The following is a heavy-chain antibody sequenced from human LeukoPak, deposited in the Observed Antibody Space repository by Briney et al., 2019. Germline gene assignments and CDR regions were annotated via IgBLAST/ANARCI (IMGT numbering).Heavy chain of an antibody. CDR3: ARDPISSSSYYFDY. D-gene: IGHD6-6*01. CDR1: GFTFSSYA. J-gene: IGHJ4*02. Sequence: GGSLRLSCAASGFTFSSYAMHWVRQAPGKGLEGVAVISYDGSNKYYADSVKGRFTISRDNSKNTLYLQMNSLRSEYTAVYYCARDPISSSSYYFDYWGQGTLVTVSS. V-gene: IGHV3-30*04. CDR2: ISYDGSNK.